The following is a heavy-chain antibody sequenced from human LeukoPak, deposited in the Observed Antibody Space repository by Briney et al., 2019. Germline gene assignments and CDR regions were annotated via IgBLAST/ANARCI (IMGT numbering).Heavy chain of an antibody. D-gene: IGHD5-12*01. CDR3: ARRRVAMIRYYYYYGMDV. V-gene: IGHV3-33*01. J-gene: IGHJ6*04. Sequence: GRSLRLSCAASGFTFSSYGMHWVRQAPGKGLEWVAVIWYDGSNKYYADSVKGRFTISRDNSKNTLYLQMNSLRAEDTAVYYCARRRVAMIRYYYYYGMDVWGKGTTVTVSS. CDR1: GFTFSSYG. CDR2: IWYDGSNK.